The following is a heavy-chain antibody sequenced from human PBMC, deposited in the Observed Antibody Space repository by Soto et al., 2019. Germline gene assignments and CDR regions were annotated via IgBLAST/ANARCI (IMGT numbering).Heavy chain of an antibody. Sequence: GGSLRLSCAASGFTFSSYGMHWVRQAPGKGLEWVAVISYDGSNKYYADSVKGRFTISRDNSKNTLYLQMNSLRAEDTAVYYCAKDGVIAAVVYYYYYMDVWGKGTTVTVSS. CDR2: ISYDGSNK. V-gene: IGHV3-30*18. D-gene: IGHD6-13*01. CDR1: GFTFSSYG. CDR3: AKDGVIAAVVYYYYYMDV. J-gene: IGHJ6*03.